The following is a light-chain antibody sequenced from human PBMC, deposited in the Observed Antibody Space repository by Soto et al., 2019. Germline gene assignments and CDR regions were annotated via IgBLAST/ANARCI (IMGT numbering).Light chain of an antibody. J-gene: IGKJ1*01. Sequence: PACRSLWPGGKTNHACRASQSIGDTLAWYQQKPGQAPRLLIYGASSRVTGFPARFSGSGSGTAFTLTIISLQSADFAVYYCQQHNNWPWPFSRGTKVDIK. CDR2: GAS. V-gene: IGKV3-15*01. CDR3: QQHNNWPWP. CDR1: QSIGDT.